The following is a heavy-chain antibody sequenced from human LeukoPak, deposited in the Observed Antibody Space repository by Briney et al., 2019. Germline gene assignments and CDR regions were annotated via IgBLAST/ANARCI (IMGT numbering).Heavy chain of an antibody. CDR1: GYTFTGYY. D-gene: IGHD3-22*01. J-gene: IGHJ4*02. V-gene: IGHV1-2*02. CDR3: ARVGDYYDSSGDFDY. CDR2: INPNSGGT. Sequence: DSVKLSCKASGYTFTGYYMHWVRQAPGQGLEWMGWINPNSGGTNYAQKFQGRVTMSRDTSISTAYIELSRLRSDDTAVYYCARVGDYYDSSGDFDYWGQGTLVTVSS.